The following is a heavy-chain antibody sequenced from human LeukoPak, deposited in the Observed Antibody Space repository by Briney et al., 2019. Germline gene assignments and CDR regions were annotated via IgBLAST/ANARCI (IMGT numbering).Heavy chain of an antibody. V-gene: IGHV3-7*01. Sequence: GGSLRLSCAASGFTFSSYWMSWVRQAPGKGLEWVANIKQDGSEKFYVDSVKGRFTISRDNAKNSLYLQMNSLRAEDTAVYYCARLEGYYDFWSGYQSGPFDYWGQGTLVTVSS. CDR2: IKQDGSEK. CDR1: GFTFSSYW. D-gene: IGHD3-3*01. J-gene: IGHJ4*02. CDR3: ARLEGYYDFWSGYQSGPFDY.